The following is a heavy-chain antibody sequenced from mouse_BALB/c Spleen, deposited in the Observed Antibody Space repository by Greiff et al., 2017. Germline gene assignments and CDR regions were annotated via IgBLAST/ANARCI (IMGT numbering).Heavy chain of an antibody. D-gene: IGHD1-1*01. CDR2: ISNLAYSI. CDR1: GFTFSDYG. J-gene: IGHJ2*01. V-gene: IGHV5-15*02. CDR3: ARAPLYYGSSYFDY. Sequence: EVMLVESGGGLVQPGGSRKLSCAASGFTFSDYGIAWVRQAPGKGPEWVAFISNLAYSIYYADTVTGRVTISRENAKNTLYLEMSSLRSEDTAMYYCARAPLYYGSSYFDYWGQGTTLTVSS.